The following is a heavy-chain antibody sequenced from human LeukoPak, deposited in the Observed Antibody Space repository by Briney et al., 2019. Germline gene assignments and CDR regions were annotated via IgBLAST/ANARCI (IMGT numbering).Heavy chain of an antibody. D-gene: IGHD4-17*01. J-gene: IGHJ5*02. V-gene: IGHV1-2*02. CDR3: AKYTTTWYGEGGWFDP. Sequence: GASVKVSCKASGYIFTDSFMHWVRQAPGQGLEWMGWINPKSGGTKYAQKFQGRVTMTRDTSVSTAYMEVNSLKSEDTAVYYCAKYTTTWYGEGGWFDPWGQGTLVIVFS. CDR2: INPKSGGT. CDR1: GYIFTDSF.